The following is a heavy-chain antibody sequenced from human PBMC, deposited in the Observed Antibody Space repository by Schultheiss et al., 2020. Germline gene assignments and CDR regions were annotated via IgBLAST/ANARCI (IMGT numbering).Heavy chain of an antibody. J-gene: IGHJ5*02. CDR1: GFSFSSYV. D-gene: IGHD3-10*01. V-gene: IGHV3-23*01. Sequence: GGSLRLSCAASGFSFSSYVMSWVRQAPGKGLEWVSAVSGRGATTYYADSVKGRFTISRDNSKNTLYLQMNSLRADDTAVYYCAREVGYYHPWGQGTLVTVSS. CDR3: AREVGYYHP. CDR2: VSGRGATT.